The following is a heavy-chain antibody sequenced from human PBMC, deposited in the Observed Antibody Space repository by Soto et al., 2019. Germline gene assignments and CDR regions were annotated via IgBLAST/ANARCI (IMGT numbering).Heavy chain of an antibody. D-gene: IGHD3-10*01. CDR2: IIPIFGTA. V-gene: IGHV1-69*01. CDR3: ARSLVTTDYYGSGSEFDY. CDR1: GGTFSSYA. Sequence: QVQLVQSGAEVKKPGSSVKVSCKASGGTFSSYAISWVRQAPGQGLEWMGGIIPIFGTANYAQKFQGRVTITADESTSTAYMELGSLRSEDTAVYYCARSLVTTDYYGSGSEFDYWGQGTLVTVSS. J-gene: IGHJ4*02.